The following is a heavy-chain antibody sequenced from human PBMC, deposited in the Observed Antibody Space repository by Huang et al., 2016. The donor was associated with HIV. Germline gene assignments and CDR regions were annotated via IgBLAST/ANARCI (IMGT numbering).Heavy chain of an antibody. CDR3: ARDISSHFDTTSYTFDYGLDL. D-gene: IGHD3-22*01. V-gene: IGHV3-11*01. CDR2: ISNNGSLM. CDR1: GFMFSDYY. J-gene: IGHJ6*02. Sequence: QGQLVESGGAVVKPGGSLRLSCAASGFMFSDYYMNWIRQVPGKGLEWISLISNNGSLMYYADSVRGRFTISRDNAKNSVCLQMTSRGAEDTAVYYCARDISSHFDTTSYTFDYGLDLWGQGTTVTVSS.